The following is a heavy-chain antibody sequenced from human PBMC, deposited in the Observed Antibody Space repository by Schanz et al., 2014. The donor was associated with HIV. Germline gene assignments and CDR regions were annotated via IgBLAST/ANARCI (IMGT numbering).Heavy chain of an antibody. D-gene: IGHD1-1*01. CDR1: GFTFSSKS. CDR2: ISAGSESV. Sequence: EVQLLESGGGLVKPGGSLRLSCAASGFTFSSKSMSWVRQAPGKGLEWVSSISAGSESVKYADSVRGRFTISRDNTESSLFLRMNSLRDEDTAVYYCARAGAHWTSCFDYWGQGTLVTVSS. V-gene: IGHV3-21*06. CDR3: ARAGAHWTSCFDY. J-gene: IGHJ4*02.